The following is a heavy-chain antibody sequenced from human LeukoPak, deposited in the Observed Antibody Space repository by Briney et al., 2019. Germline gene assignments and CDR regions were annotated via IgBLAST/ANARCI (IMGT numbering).Heavy chain of an antibody. CDR1: GFTFSSHA. Sequence: GGSLRLSCAASGFTFSSHAMSWVRQAPGKGLEWVSTITGSGGTTKYADSVKGRFTISRDNSNNTLDMQMNRLRAEDTAIFYCSKDLSPESNRLSPFDYWGQGTLVTVSS. CDR3: SKDLSPESNRLSPFDY. CDR2: ITGSGGTT. J-gene: IGHJ4*02. D-gene: IGHD3-16*02. V-gene: IGHV3-23*01.